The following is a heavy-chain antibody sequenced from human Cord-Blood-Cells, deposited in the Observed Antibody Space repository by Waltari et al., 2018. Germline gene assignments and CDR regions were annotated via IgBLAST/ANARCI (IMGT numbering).Heavy chain of an antibody. Sequence: QVQLQESGPGLVKPSETLSLTCTVSGGSISSYYWRWIRQPAGKGLEWIGRIYTSGSTNYNPSLKSRVTMSVDTSKNQFSLKLSSVTAADTAVYYCARDLQSEQGNWFDPWGQGTLVTVSS. J-gene: IGHJ5*02. CDR3: ARDLQSEQGNWFDP. CDR1: GGSISSYY. D-gene: IGHD6-13*01. V-gene: IGHV4-4*07. CDR2: IYTSGST.